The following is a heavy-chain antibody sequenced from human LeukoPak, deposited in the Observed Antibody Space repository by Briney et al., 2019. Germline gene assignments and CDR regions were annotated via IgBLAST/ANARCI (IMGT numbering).Heavy chain of an antibody. Sequence: PSETLSLTCTVSGGSISSSSYYWGWIRQPPGKGLEWIGSIYYSGSTYYNPSLKSRVTISVDTSKNQFSLKLSSVTAADTAVYYCASYYDFWIGLDYWGQGTLVTVSS. J-gene: IGHJ4*02. CDR1: GGSISSSSYY. CDR3: ASYYDFWIGLDY. V-gene: IGHV4-39*01. CDR2: IYYSGST. D-gene: IGHD3-3*01.